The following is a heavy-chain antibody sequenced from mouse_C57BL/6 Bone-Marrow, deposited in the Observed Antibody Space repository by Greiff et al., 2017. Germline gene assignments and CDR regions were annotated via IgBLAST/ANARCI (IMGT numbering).Heavy chain of an antibody. D-gene: IGHD1-1*01. CDR1: GYSFTSYY. Sequence: QVQLKESGPELVKPGASVKISCKASGYSFTSYYIHWVKQRPGQGLEWIGWIYPGSGNTKYNEKFKGKATLTADTSSSTAYMQLSSLTSEDSAVYYCARRITTVVDHFDYWGQGTTLTVSS. J-gene: IGHJ2*01. CDR2: IYPGSGNT. V-gene: IGHV1-66*01. CDR3: ARRITTVVDHFDY.